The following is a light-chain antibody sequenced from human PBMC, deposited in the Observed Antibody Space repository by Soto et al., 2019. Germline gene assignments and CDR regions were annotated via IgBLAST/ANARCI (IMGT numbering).Light chain of an antibody. CDR3: QSYDSSLSGPV. Sequence: QAVLTQPPSVSGAPGQRVTISCTGSSSNIGAPFDVHWYQQLPGTAPKLLIYVNSNRPSGVPDRFSGSKSGTSASLAITGLQADDEADYYCQSYDSSLSGPVFGGGTKLTVL. V-gene: IGLV1-40*01. CDR1: SSNIGAPFD. CDR2: VNS. J-gene: IGLJ2*01.